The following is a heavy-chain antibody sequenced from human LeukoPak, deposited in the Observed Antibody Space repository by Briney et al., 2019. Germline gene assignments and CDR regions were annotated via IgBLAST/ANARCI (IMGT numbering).Heavy chain of an antibody. V-gene: IGHV4-4*07. Sequence: SETLSLTCTVSGGSISSYYWSWIRQPAGKGLEWIGRIYTSGSTNYNPSLKSRVTMSVDTSKNQFSLKLSSATAADTAVYYCARESSGYYFNYFDYWGQGTLVTVSS. J-gene: IGHJ4*02. CDR2: IYTSGST. CDR3: ARESSGYYFNYFDY. CDR1: GGSISSYY. D-gene: IGHD3-22*01.